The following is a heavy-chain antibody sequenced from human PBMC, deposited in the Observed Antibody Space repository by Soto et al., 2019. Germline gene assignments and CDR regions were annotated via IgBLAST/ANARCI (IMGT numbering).Heavy chain of an antibody. CDR3: ARGLLGSGWYYFDY. CDR1: GFTVSSNY. CDR2: IYSGGST. V-gene: IGHV3-53*01. D-gene: IGHD6-19*01. Sequence: PGGSLRLSCAASGFTVSSNYMSWVRQAPGKGLEWVSVIYSGGSTYYADSVKGRFTISRDNSKNTLYLQMNSLRAEDTAVYYCARGLLGSGWYYFDYWGQGTLVTVSS. J-gene: IGHJ4*02.